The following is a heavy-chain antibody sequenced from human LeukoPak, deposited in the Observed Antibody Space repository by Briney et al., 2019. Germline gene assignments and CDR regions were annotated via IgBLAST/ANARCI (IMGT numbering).Heavy chain of an antibody. Sequence: GGSLRLSCAASGFTFSDYYMSWIRQAPGKGLEWVAVISYDGSNKYYADSVKGRFTISRDNSKNTLYLQMNSLRAEDTAVYYCAKDYYDSSGQDCWGQGTLVTVSS. D-gene: IGHD3-22*01. CDR3: AKDYYDSSGQDC. J-gene: IGHJ4*02. CDR1: GFTFSDYY. V-gene: IGHV3-30*18. CDR2: ISYDGSNK.